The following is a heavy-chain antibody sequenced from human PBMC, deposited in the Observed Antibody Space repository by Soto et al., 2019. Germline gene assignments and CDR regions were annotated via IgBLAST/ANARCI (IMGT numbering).Heavy chain of an antibody. V-gene: IGHV3-23*01. J-gene: IGHJ6*02. Sequence: EVQLLESGGGLVQPGGSLRVSCAASGFTFSSYAMSWVRQAPGKGLEWVSSISGSGVGTFYADSVKGRFTMSRDNSKNTLHLRMNSLRAEDTAVYYCAKAAHDYVWGSHFDVWGQGTTVTVSS. CDR1: GFTFSSYA. D-gene: IGHD3-16*01. CDR3: AKAAHDYVWGSHFDV. CDR2: ISGSGVGT.